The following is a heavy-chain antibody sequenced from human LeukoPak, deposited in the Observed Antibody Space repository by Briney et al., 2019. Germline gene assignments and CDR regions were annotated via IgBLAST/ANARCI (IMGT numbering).Heavy chain of an antibody. CDR3: ARAGFGELSLDY. CDR2: VDYSGNT. D-gene: IGHD3-10*01. V-gene: IGHV4-59*01. Sequence: PSETLSLTCTVSDGPMRTYNWNWIRQPPGKGLEWIAYVDYSGNTDHNPSFESRVTMSIDTSKNLFSLMLTSVTAADTAVYYCARAGFGELSLDYWGQGTLVTVSS. J-gene: IGHJ4*02. CDR1: DGPMRTYN.